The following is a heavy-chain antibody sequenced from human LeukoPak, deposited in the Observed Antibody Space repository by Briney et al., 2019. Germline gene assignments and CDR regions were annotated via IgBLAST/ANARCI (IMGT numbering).Heavy chain of an antibody. Sequence: GGSLRLSCAASGFTFSSYWMSWVRQAPGKGLEWVANIKQDGSEKYYVDSVKGRFTISRDNAKNPLYLQMNSLRAEDTAVYYCARTPLDYYYGMDVWGQGTTVTVSS. CDR1: GFTFSSYW. CDR2: IKQDGSEK. J-gene: IGHJ6*02. V-gene: IGHV3-7*03. CDR3: ARTPLDYYYGMDV.